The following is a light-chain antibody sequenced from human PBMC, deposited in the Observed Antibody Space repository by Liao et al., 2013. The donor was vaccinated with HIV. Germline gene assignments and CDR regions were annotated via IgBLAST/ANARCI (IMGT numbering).Light chain of an antibody. V-gene: IGLV3-21*01. CDR2: YDH. CDR1: NIGRKP. J-gene: IGLJ3*02. CDR3: QVWESSPDRGV. Sequence: SYELTQAPSVSVTPGETARITCGGNNIGRKPVHWYQQKPGQAPILVIYYDHDRPSGIPERFSGSNSGNTATLTITRVEAGDEADYYCQVWESSPDRGVFGGGTKLTVL.